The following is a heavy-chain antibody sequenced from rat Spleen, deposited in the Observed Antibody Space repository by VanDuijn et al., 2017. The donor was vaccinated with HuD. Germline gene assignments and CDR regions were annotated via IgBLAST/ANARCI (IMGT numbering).Heavy chain of an antibody. V-gene: IGHV2-72*01. CDR2: IWAGGGT. CDR1: DLSFISYN. Sequence: QVQLKESGPGLVQPSQTLSLTCTVSDLSFISYNIHWIRQAPGKSLVWMGTIWAGGGTNYNSAVQSRLSISRDTSKSQVFLKMNSLQPEDTGTYYCARHVSKHSEGYVMDAWGQGASVTVSS. D-gene: IGHD1-11*01. J-gene: IGHJ4*01. CDR3: ARHVSKHSEGYVMDA.